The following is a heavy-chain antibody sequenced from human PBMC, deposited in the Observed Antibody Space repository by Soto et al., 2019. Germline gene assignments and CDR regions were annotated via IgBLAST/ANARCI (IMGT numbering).Heavy chain of an antibody. CDR3: AREKAVASTGSPLP. CDR2: VHTSGST. Sequence: SETLSLTCTVSGDSISSYFWSWIRQPAGKGLEWIGRVHTSGSTTYNPSLKSRVTMSVDTSKSQFSLKLTSVTAADTAVYYCAREKAVASTGSPLPRGPGTLVTLSS. V-gene: IGHV4-4*07. CDR1: GDSISSYF. J-gene: IGHJ5*02. D-gene: IGHD6-19*01.